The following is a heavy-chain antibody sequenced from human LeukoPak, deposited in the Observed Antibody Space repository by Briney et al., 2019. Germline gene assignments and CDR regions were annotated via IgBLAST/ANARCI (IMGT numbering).Heavy chain of an antibody. V-gene: IGHV3-48*03. CDR3: RYDSSTFDY. Sequence: GGSLRLSCAASGLTFSSYEMNWVRQAPGKGLEWVSYISGSGSTTHYADSVKGRFTISRDNARNSLYLQMNSLRAEDTAVYYCRYDSSTFDYWGQGTLVTVSS. CDR2: ISGSGSTT. CDR1: GLTFSSYE. D-gene: IGHD5-12*01. J-gene: IGHJ4*02.